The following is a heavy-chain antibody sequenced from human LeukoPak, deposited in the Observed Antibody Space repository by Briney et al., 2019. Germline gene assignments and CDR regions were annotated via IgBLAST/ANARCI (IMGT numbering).Heavy chain of an antibody. V-gene: IGHV3-7*03. CDR1: GFSFSSYW. D-gene: IGHD2-15*01. Sequence: PGGSLRLSCAASGFSFSSYWMYWVRQAPGKGLEWVANIKQDGSEKYYVDSVEGRFTISRDNSKNTLYLQMNSLRAEDTAVYYCARVGCSGGSCQSDAFDIWGQGTMVTVSS. CDR2: IKQDGSEK. J-gene: IGHJ3*02. CDR3: ARVGCSGGSCQSDAFDI.